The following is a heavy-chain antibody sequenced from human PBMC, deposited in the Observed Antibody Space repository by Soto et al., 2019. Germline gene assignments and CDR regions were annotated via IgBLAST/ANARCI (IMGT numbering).Heavy chain of an antibody. CDR2: IIPIFGTA. CDR3: ARGSRVVAALKAPNWFDP. V-gene: IGHV1-69*13. J-gene: IGHJ5*02. Sequence: ASVKVSCKASGGTFSSYAISWVRQAPGQGLEWMGGIIPIFGTANYAQKFQGRVTITADESTSTAYMELSSLRSEDTAVYYCARGSRVVAALKAPNWFDPWGQGTLVTVSS. D-gene: IGHD2-15*01. CDR1: GGTFSSYA.